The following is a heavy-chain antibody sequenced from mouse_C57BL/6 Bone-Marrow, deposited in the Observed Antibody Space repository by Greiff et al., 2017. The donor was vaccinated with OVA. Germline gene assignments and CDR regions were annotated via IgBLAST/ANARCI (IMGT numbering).Heavy chain of an antibody. CDR3: ARFLITTVVDWYCDG. CDR1: GYAFTNYL. D-gene: IGHD1-1*01. Sequence: QVQLQQSGAELVRPGTSVKVSCKASGYAFTNYLIEWVKQRPGQGLEWIGVINPGSGGTNYNEKFKGKATLTADKSSSTAYMQLSSLTSEDSAVYFDARFLITTVVDWYCDGWGTGTTVTVSS. V-gene: IGHV1-54*01. J-gene: IGHJ1*03. CDR2: INPGSGGT.